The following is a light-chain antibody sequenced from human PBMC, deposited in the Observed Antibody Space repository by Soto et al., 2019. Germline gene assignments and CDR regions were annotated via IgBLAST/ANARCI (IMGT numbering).Light chain of an antibody. J-gene: IGKJ4*01. V-gene: IGKV1-9*01. CDR1: QGISSY. CDR2: AAS. CDR3: QQLNSYPFT. Sequence: DIQLTQSPSFLSASVGDRVTITCRASQGISSYLAWYQQKPGKAPKLLIYAASTLQSGVPSRFSGSESGTEFTLTISSLQPEDFATYYSQQLNSYPFTFGGGTKVDI.